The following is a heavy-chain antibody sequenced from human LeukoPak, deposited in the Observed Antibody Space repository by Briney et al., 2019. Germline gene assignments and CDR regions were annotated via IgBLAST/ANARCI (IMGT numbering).Heavy chain of an antibody. CDR2: ISYDGSNK. Sequence: QPGGSLRLSCAASGFTFSSYAMHWVRQAPGKGLEWVAVISYDGSNKYYADSVKGRFTISRDNSKNTLYLQMNSLRAEDTAVYYCARDSIRLSFPGSSSTSAFDYWGQGTLVTVSS. CDR1: GFTFSSYA. J-gene: IGHJ4*02. D-gene: IGHD6-6*01. CDR3: ARDSIRLSFPGSSSTSAFDY. V-gene: IGHV3-30*01.